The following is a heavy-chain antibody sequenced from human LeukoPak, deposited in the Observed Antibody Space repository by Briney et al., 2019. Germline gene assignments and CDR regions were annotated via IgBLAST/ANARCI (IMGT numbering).Heavy chain of an antibody. D-gene: IGHD3-9*01. CDR3: AGNGILTGYYLFDY. CDR1: GFTFSSYS. V-gene: IGHV3-48*04. J-gene: IGHJ4*02. Sequence: QSGGSLRLSCAASGFTFSSYSMNWVRQAPGKGLEWVSYISSSTSTIYYADSVKGRFTISRDNAKNSLYLQMNSLRAEDTAVYYCAGNGILTGYYLFDYWGQGTLVTVSS. CDR2: ISSSTSTI.